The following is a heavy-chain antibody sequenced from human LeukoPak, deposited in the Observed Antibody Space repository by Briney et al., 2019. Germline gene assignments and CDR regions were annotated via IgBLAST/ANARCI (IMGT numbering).Heavy chain of an antibody. CDR3: VRTYCSTTTCYPDY. CDR2: INPNSGGT. Sequence: ASVKVSCKASGYTFTGYYMHWVRQAPGQGLEWMGWINPNSGGTNYAQKFQGRVTMTRDTSISTAYMELSRLRSDDTAVYYCVRTYCSTTTCYPDYWGQGTLVTVSS. CDR1: GYTFTGYY. J-gene: IGHJ4*02. D-gene: IGHD2-2*01. V-gene: IGHV1-2*02.